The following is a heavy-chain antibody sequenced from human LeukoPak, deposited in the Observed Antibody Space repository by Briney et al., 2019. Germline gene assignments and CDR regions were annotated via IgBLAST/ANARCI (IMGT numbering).Heavy chain of an antibody. CDR2: IIPIFGTA. CDR3: ARAYYDLLYGMDV. Sequence: SVTVTRKASGGTFTSYAISWLRHAPAQGLEWVGGIIPIFGTANYAQKFQGRVTITADESTSTAYMELSSLRSEDTAVYYCARAYYDLLYGMDVWGQGTTVTVSS. J-gene: IGHJ6*02. CDR1: GGTFTSYA. D-gene: IGHD3-3*01. V-gene: IGHV1-69*13.